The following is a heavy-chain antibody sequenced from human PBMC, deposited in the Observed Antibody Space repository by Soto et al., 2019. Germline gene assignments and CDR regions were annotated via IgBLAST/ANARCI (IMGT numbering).Heavy chain of an antibody. Sequence: QVQLVQSGAEVKKPGASVKVSCKASGYTFTSYYMHWVRQAPGQGLEWMGIINPSGGSTSYAQKFQGRVTMTRDTSTSTVYMELSSLRSEDTAVYYCASDPRTILALNYYGMDVWGQGTTVTVSS. CDR2: INPSGGST. J-gene: IGHJ6*02. CDR3: ASDPRTILALNYYGMDV. CDR1: GYTFTSYY. D-gene: IGHD3-3*01. V-gene: IGHV1-46*01.